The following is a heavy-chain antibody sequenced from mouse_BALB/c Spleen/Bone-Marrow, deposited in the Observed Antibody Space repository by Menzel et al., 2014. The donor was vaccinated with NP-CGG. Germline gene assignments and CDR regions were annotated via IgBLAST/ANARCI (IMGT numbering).Heavy chain of an antibody. Sequence: VQLKESGAELVKPGASVKLSCTASGFNIKDTYMHWVKQRPEQGLEWIGRIDPANGNTEYDPKFQGKATITADTSSNTPYLQLSSLTSEDTAVYYCARSYYAMDYWGQGASVTVSS. CDR2: IDPANGNT. D-gene: IGHD1-1*01. CDR3: ARSYYAMDY. V-gene: IGHV14-3*02. CDR1: GFNIKDTY. J-gene: IGHJ4*01.